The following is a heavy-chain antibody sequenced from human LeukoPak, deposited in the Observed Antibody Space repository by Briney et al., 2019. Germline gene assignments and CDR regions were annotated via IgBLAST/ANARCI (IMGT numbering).Heavy chain of an antibody. CDR3: ARDNQRDEWFDP. V-gene: IGHV4-59*01. Sequence: SETLSLTCTVSGGSISSYYWSWIRQPPGKGLEWIGYIYYSGSTNYNPSLKSRVTISVDTSKNQFSLKLSSVTAADTAVYYCARDNQRDEWFDPWGQGTTVTVSS. CDR2: IYYSGST. D-gene: IGHD1-1*01. J-gene: IGHJ5*01. CDR1: GGSISSYY.